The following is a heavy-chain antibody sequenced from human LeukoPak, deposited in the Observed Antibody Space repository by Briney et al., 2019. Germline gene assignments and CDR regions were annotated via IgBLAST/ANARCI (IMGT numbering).Heavy chain of an antibody. CDR1: GFTFRYYS. V-gene: IGHV3-48*01. Sequence: PGGSLRLSCAGSGFTFRYYSMTWVRQAPGKGLEWVSYISSSSSTIYYADSVKGRFTISGDTSKNTLYLQMNSLRVEDTAVYYCARDMHLNNPFDYWGQGTLVTVSS. J-gene: IGHJ4*02. CDR3: ARDMHLNNPFDY. CDR2: ISSSSSTI. D-gene: IGHD1-14*01.